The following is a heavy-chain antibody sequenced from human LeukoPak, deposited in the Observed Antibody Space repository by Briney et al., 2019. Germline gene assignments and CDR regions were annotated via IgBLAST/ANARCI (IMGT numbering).Heavy chain of an antibody. CDR1: GGTFSSYA. J-gene: IGHJ4*02. Sequence: GASVKVSCKASGGTFSSYAISWVRQAPGQGLEWMGGIIPIFGTANYAQKFQGRVTITADESTSTAYMELSSLRSEDTAVYYCARDVSGSYYPNYFDYWGQGTLVTVSS. CDR2: IIPIFGTA. D-gene: IGHD1-26*01. CDR3: ARDVSGSYYPNYFDY. V-gene: IGHV1-69*13.